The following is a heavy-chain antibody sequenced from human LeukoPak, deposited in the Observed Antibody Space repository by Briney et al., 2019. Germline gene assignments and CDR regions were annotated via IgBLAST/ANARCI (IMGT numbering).Heavy chain of an antibody. CDR3: ARAETEYYYDSSGYYLGY. Sequence: IPSQTLSLTCTVSGGSISSGGYYWSWIRQPPGKGLEWIGYIYYSGSTNYNPSLKSRVTISVDTSKNQFSLKLSSVTAADTAVYYCARAETEYYYDSSGYYLGYWGQGTLVTVSS. CDR1: GGSISSGGYY. D-gene: IGHD3-22*01. J-gene: IGHJ4*02. CDR2: IYYSGST. V-gene: IGHV4-61*08.